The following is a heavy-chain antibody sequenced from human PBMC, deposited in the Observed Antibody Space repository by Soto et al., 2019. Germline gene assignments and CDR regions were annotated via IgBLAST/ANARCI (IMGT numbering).Heavy chain of an antibody. V-gene: IGHV1-3*01. J-gene: IGHJ6*03. CDR1: GYTFTSYA. CDR3: ARGGSYCSSTSCYDYYYYYMDV. D-gene: IGHD2-2*01. CDR2: INAGNGNT. Sequence: ASVKVSSKASGYTFTSYAIHWVRQAPGQRLEWMGWINAGNGNTKYSQKFRGRVTITRDTSASTAYMELSSLRSEDTAVYYCARGGSYCSSTSCYDYYYYYMDVWGKGTTVTVSS.